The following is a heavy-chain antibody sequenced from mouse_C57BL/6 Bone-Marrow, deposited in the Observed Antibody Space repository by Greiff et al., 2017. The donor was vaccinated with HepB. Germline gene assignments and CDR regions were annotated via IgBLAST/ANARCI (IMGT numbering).Heavy chain of an antibody. CDR2: ISSGGDYI. V-gene: IGHV5-9-1*02. CDR1: GFTFSSYA. J-gene: IGHJ2*01. CDR3: TREGGHFDY. Sequence: EVKLVESGEGLVKPGGSLKLSCAASGFTFSSYAMSWVRQTPEKRLEWVAYISSGGDYIDYADTVKGRFTISRDNARNTLYLQMSSLKSEDTAMYYCTREGGHFDYWGQGTTLTVSS.